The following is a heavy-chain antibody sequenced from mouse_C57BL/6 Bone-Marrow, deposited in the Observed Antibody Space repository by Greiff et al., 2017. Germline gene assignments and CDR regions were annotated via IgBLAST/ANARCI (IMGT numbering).Heavy chain of an antibody. CDR2: IDPGNSDT. J-gene: IGHJ1*03. V-gene: IGHV1-5*01. Sequence: EVQLQQSGPVLARPGASVKMSCKTSGYTFTSYWMHWVKQRPGQGLEWIGAIDPGNSDTSYNQKFKGKAKLTAVTSASTAYMELRSLTNEDSAVYSCTRKNYYGSSYDWYFDVGGTGTTVTVSA. CDR3: TRKNYYGSSYDWYFDV. CDR1: GYTFTSYW. D-gene: IGHD1-1*01.